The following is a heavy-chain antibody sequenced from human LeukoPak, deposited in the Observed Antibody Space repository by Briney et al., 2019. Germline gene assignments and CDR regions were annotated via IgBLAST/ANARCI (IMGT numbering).Heavy chain of an antibody. J-gene: IGHJ4*02. CDR1: IDSITTSSYY. Sequence: SETLSLTCSVSIDSITTSSYYWSWLRQPPGKGLEWIASFYYGKDPYYNPSLKSQVTISVDTSKNQFSLKLTSVTAADSAVYYCARGPLLGDDYDPPFRYWGQGTLVTVSS. V-gene: IGHV4-39*01. CDR3: ARGPLLGDDYDPPFRY. D-gene: IGHD4/OR15-4a*01. CDR2: FYYGKDP.